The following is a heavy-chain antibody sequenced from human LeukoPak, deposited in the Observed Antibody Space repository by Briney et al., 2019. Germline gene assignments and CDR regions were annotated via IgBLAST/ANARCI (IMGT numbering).Heavy chain of an antibody. V-gene: IGHV3-11*04. D-gene: IGHD6-19*01. J-gene: IGHJ4*02. CDR3: ARGQWLGPQYYFDY. CDR1: GFTFSDYY. Sequence: GRSLRLSCAASGFTFSDYYMSWIRQAPGKGLEWVSYISSSGSTIYYADSVKGRFTFSRDNAKNSLYLQMNSLRAEDTAVYYCARGQWLGPQYYFDYWGQGTLVTVSS. CDR2: ISSSGSTI.